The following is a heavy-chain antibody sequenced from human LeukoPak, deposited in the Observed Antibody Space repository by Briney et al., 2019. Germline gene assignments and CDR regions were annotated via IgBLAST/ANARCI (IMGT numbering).Heavy chain of an antibody. Sequence: GESLKISCKASGYRFTSYWIGWVRQMPGKGLEWMGIIYPDDSDTRYRPSFQGQVTISADKSVSTAHLQWSSLKASDTAMYYCARGRVRATVSPRSFDIWGQGTMVTVSS. V-gene: IGHV5-51*01. CDR3: ARGRVRATVSPRSFDI. D-gene: IGHD4-17*01. CDR1: GYRFTSYW. CDR2: IYPDDSDT. J-gene: IGHJ3*02.